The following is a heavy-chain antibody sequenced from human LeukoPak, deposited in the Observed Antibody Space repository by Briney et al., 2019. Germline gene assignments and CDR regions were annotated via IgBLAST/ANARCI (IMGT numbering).Heavy chain of an antibody. CDR1: GFTFSSYW. V-gene: IGHV3-7*01. CDR2: IKQDGSEK. J-gene: IGHJ4*02. Sequence: GGSLRLSCAASGFTFSSYWMSWVRQAPGKALEWVANIKQDGSEKYYVDSVKGRFTISRDNAKNSLYLQMNSLRAEDTAVYYCARDTVIIAAAAMYYFDYWGQGTLVTVSS. CDR3: ARDTVIIAAAAMYYFDY. D-gene: IGHD6-13*01.